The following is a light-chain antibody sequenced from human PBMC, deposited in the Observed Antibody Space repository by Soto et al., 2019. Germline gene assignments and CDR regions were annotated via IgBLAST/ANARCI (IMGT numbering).Light chain of an antibody. Sequence: ENVFTHTSATLSLCAGERATLSRRASQSVSSYLAWYQQKPGQAPRLLIYDASNRATGIPARFSGSGSGTDFTLTISSLEPEDFAVYYCQQRSNWPITFGQGTRLEI. V-gene: IGKV3-11*01. CDR1: QSVSSY. CDR2: DAS. CDR3: QQRSNWPIT. J-gene: IGKJ5*01.